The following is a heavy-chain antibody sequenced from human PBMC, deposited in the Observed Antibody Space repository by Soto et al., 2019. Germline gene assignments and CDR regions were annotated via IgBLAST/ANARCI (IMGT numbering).Heavy chain of an antibody. Sequence: TSETLSLTCTVSGASISNGGYYWSWIRRHPGKGLEFIGYIYNTGGTTYNPSLRSRITISLDTSENLFSLELNSVTAADTAVYFCARGRTYRRTGHYRRDVFDPWGQGTLVTVSS. CDR2: IYNTGGT. CDR1: GASISNGGYY. D-gene: IGHD7-27*01. V-gene: IGHV4-31*03. J-gene: IGHJ5*02. CDR3: ARGRTYRRTGHYRRDVFDP.